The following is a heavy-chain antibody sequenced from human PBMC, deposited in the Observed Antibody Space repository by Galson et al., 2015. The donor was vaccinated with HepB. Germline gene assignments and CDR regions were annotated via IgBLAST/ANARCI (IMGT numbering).Heavy chain of an antibody. CDR2: ISKSGSIV. CDR3: ATGEPYYYGSGSYLSFDY. Sequence: SLRLSCAASGFTFSDYYVSWIRQAPGKGLEWLSYISKSGSIVYYADSVKGRFTISTDNAKNSLYLQMNSLRAEDTAVYYCATGEPYYYGSGSYLSFDYWGQGTLVTVSS. CDR1: GFTFSDYY. V-gene: IGHV3-11*01. J-gene: IGHJ4*02. D-gene: IGHD3-10*01.